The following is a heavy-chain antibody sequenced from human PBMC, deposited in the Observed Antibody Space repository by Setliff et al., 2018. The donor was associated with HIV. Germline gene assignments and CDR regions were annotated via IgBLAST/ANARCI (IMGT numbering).Heavy chain of an antibody. Sequence: SETLSLTCTVSGGSISSGTYYWGWIRQPPGKGLEYIGTMYYSGSTYYNPSLRSRVTISVDTSKYHISLRLSSVTAADTAVYYCARHVTVVAYFETLAGSFNYGGQGILVTVSS. CDR1: GGSISSGTYY. V-gene: IGHV4-39*01. J-gene: IGHJ4*02. CDR2: MYYSGST. CDR3: ARHVTVVAYFETLAGSFNY. D-gene: IGHD2-21*01.